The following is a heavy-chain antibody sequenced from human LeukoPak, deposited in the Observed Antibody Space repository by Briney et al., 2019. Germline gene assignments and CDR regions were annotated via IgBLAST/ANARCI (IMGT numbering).Heavy chain of an antibody. CDR2: IYYIGST. J-gene: IGHJ4*02. CDR3: ARHRDDYDDYVWNY. D-gene: IGHD4-17*01. CDR1: GGSINSYY. V-gene: IGHV4-59*08. Sequence: RPSETLSLTCTVSGGSINSYYWSWIRQPPGKGLEWGGYIYYIGSTYYNPSLKSRVTMSVDTSKNQFSLKLSSVTAADTAVYYCARHRDDYDDYVWNYWGQGTLVTVSS.